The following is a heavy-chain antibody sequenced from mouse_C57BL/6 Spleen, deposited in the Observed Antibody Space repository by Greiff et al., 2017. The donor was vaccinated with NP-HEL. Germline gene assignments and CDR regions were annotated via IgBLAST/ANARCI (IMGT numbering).Heavy chain of an antibody. Sequence: EVQGVESGGGLVKPGGSLKLSCAASGFTFSSYAMSWVRQTPEKRLEWVATISDGGSYTYYPDNVKGRFTISRDNAKNNLYLQMSHLKSEDTAMYYCARDKIYYDYRYAMDYWGQGTSVTVSS. CDR2: ISDGGSYT. CDR1: GFTFSSYA. D-gene: IGHD2-4*01. J-gene: IGHJ4*01. V-gene: IGHV5-4*01. CDR3: ARDKIYYDYRYAMDY.